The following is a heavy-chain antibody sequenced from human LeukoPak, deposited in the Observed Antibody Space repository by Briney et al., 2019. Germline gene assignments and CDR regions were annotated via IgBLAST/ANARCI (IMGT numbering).Heavy chain of an antibody. D-gene: IGHD3-10*01. CDR2: IYYSGST. V-gene: IGHV4-61*08. CDR3: ARSNSFYYDS. CDR1: SGSVSSSGSY. J-gene: IGHJ4*02. Sequence: SETLSLTCTVSSGSVSSSGSYWSWIRQPPGKGLEWFGYIYYSGSTTYNPSLKSRVIISVDTSKNQFSLKLSSVTAADTAVYYCARSNSFYYDSWGQGTLVTVSS.